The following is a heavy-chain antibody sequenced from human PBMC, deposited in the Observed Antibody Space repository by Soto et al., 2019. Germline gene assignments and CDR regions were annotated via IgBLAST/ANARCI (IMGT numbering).Heavy chain of an antibody. J-gene: IGHJ4*02. V-gene: IGHV1-18*04. CDR1: GYTFTDYG. CDR3: ARTRYPSSLKYYFDL. CDR2: VNTYNGNA. Sequence: GASVKVSCKDSGYTFTDYGISWVRQAPGQGLEWMGWVNTYNGNANFGQNFQGSVTMTRDTSTSTVNMELRNLRSDDTAVYYFARTRYPSSLKYYFDLWGQGTLVTVSS. D-gene: IGHD6-13*01.